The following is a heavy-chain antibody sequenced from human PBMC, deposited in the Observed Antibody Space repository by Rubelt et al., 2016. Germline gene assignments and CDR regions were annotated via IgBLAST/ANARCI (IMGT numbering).Heavy chain of an antibody. D-gene: IGHD3-16*01. J-gene: IGHJ4*02. CDR1: GFSFSMYW. V-gene: IGHV3-74*01. CDR2: IYSDVSST. Sequence: GSLRLSCAASGFSFSMYWMHWVRQVPGKGLVWVSRIYSDVSSTTYADSVKGRFTISRDNAKNTLYLQMNSLRAEDTAVYYCIRDRGGVTSEKGDFWGQGTRVTVSS. CDR3: IRDRGGVTSEKGDF.